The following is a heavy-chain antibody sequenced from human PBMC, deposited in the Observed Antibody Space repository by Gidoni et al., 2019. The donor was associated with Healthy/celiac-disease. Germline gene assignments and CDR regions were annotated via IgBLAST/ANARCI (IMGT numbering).Heavy chain of an antibody. V-gene: IGHV1-2*02. CDR2: INPNSGGT. D-gene: IGHD3-3*01. Sequence: QVQLVQSGAEVKKPGASVKVSCKASGYTFTGHYLPWVRQAPGQGLEWMGWINPNSGGTNYAQKFQGRVTMTRDTSISTAYMELSRLRSDDTAVYYCARRFTIFGVVLHAFDIWGQGTMVTVSS. J-gene: IGHJ3*02. CDR3: ARRFTIFGVVLHAFDI. CDR1: GYTFTGHY.